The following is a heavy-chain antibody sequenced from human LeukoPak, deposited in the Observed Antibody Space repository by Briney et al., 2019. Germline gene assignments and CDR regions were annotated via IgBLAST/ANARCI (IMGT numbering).Heavy chain of an antibody. D-gene: IGHD2-8*02. CDR2: MNPSTGNT. V-gene: IGHV1-8*01. CDR1: GYTFSSYD. CDR3: ARLSETPAFYPGGRYLYLAY. J-gene: IGHJ4*02. Sequence: ASVKVSCKASGYTFSSYDINWVRQATGQGLEWMSWMNPSTGNTGYAQKFQGRVTMTRDTSTSTAYMELSSLKSEDRAVYYCARLSETPAFYPGGRYLYLAYWGQGAQVTVSS.